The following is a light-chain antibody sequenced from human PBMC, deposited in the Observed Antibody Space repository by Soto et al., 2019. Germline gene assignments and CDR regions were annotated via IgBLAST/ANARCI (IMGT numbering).Light chain of an antibody. J-gene: IGKJ1*01. CDR3: LQYDVWPWT. CDR2: GAS. Sequence: EIVMTQSPATLSVSPGEGATLSCRASQAVSSNLAWYQEKPGQAPRLLIYGASTRATGFPARFSGSGSGTEFTLTISSLQSEDFAVYYCLQYDVWPWTFGQGTKVDIK. V-gene: IGKV3-15*01. CDR1: QAVSSN.